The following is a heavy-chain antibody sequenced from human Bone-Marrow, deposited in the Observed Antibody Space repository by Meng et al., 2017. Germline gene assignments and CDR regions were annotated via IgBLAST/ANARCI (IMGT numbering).Heavy chain of an antibody. Sequence: VRLGHFGGEGKKPGASVKASCKASGGTFSSYAISWVRQAPGQGLEWMGGIIPIFGTANYAQKFQGRVTITADKSTSTAYMELSSLRSEDTAVYYCARGHTYDYVWGSYRFDYWGQGTLVTVSS. CDR1: GGTFSSYA. V-gene: IGHV1-69*14. CDR3: ARGHTYDYVWGSYRFDY. D-gene: IGHD3-16*02. J-gene: IGHJ4*02. CDR2: IIPIFGTA.